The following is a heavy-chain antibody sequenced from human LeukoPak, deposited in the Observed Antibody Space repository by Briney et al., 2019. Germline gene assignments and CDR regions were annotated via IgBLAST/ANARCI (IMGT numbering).Heavy chain of an antibody. J-gene: IGHJ4*02. CDR3: ARVAGAGSLFDS. Sequence: SETLSLTCTVSGASITSYYWSWIRQPPGKGLEWIGYIYHTGSANYNPSLKNRVSMSLDTSKNQFSLKLTSVIAADTAVYFCARVAGAGSLFDSWGQGTLVTVSS. CDR1: GASITSYY. V-gene: IGHV4-59*01. D-gene: IGHD6-19*01. CDR2: IYHTGSA.